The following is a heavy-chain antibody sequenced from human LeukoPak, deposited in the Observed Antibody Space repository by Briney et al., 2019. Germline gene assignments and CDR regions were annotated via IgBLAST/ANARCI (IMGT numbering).Heavy chain of an antibody. CDR3: ARHSGNYFYFDY. CDR2: IYYSGST. CDR1: GGSISNSY. Sequence: SETLSLTCTVSGGSISNSYWSWIRQPPGKGLEWIGYIYYSGSTNYNPSLKSRVTISVDTSKNQFSLKLSSVTAADTAVYYCARHSGNYFYFDYWGQGILVTVSS. D-gene: IGHD1-26*01. J-gene: IGHJ4*02. V-gene: IGHV4-59*08.